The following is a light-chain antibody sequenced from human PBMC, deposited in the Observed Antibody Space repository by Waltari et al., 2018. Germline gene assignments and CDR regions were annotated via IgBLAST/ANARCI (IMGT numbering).Light chain of an antibody. CDR3: YHYSKWPLGT. V-gene: IGKV3-15*01. CDR1: QSLSSN. J-gene: IGKJ2*01. CDR2: GAS. Sequence: EIVMTQSPATLSVSPGERATHSSSASQSLSSNLARYQLKPGHAPRLLSYGASTRAAAIPARFSGSGSGTEFTLTISSMQSEDFAVYYCYHYSKWPLGTFGQGTKLEVK.